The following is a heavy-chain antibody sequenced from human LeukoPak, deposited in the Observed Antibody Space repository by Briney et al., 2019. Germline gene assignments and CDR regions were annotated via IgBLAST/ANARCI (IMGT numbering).Heavy chain of an antibody. J-gene: IGHJ4*02. CDR2: ISSSGSTI. V-gene: IGHV3-48*03. D-gene: IGHD2-8*02. CDR1: GFTFSSYE. Sequence: GGSLRLSCAASGFTFSSYEMNWVRQAPGEGLEWVSYISSSGSTIYYADSVKGRFTISRDNAKNSLYLQMNSLRAEDTAVYYCARLPRPGYWTTTDYWGQGTLVTVSS. CDR3: ARLPRPGYWTTTDY.